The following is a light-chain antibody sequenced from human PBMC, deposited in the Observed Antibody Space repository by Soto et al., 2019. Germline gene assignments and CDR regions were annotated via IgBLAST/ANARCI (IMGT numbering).Light chain of an antibody. V-gene: IGLV2-14*01. J-gene: IGLJ1*01. CDR2: DVS. CDR1: SSDVGGYNY. CDR3: SSYTSSSTLDV. Sequence: QSALTQPASVPGSPGQSITISCTGTSSDVGGYNYVSWYQQHPGKAPKLMIYDVSNRPSGVSNRFSGSKSGNTASLTISGLQAEDEADYYCSSYTSSSTLDVFGTGTKVTVL.